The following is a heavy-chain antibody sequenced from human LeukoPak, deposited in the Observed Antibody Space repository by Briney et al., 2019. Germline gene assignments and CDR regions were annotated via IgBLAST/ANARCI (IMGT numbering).Heavy chain of an antibody. V-gene: IGHV3-21*01. Sequence: GGSLRLSCAASGFTFNAFGMNWVRQAPGKGLEWVSSISSSSSYIYYADSVKGRFTISRDNAKNSLYLQMNSLRAEDTAVYYCARNREGRYYYYGMDVWGQGTTVTVSS. CDR2: ISSSSSYI. CDR1: GFTFNAFG. D-gene: IGHD3-10*01. CDR3: ARNREGRYYYYGMDV. J-gene: IGHJ6*02.